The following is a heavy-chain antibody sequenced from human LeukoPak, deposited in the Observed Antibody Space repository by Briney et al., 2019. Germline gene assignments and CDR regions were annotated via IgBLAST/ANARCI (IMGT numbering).Heavy chain of an antibody. CDR1: GGTFSSYA. V-gene: IGHV1-69*13. J-gene: IGHJ4*02. Sequence: SVKVSCTASGGTFSSYAISWVRQAPGQGLEWMGGIIPIFGTANYAQKFQGRVTITADESTSTAYMELSSLRSEDTAVYYCARDLDQYNGRFGGFGHDFWGQGTLVTVSS. CDR2: IIPIFGTA. CDR3: ARDLDQYNGRFGGFGHDF. D-gene: IGHD3-10*01.